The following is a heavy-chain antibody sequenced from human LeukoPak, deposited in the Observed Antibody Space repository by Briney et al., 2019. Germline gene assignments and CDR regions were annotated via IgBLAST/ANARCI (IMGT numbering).Heavy chain of an antibody. CDR1: GFTFSSYG. J-gene: IGHJ4*02. D-gene: IGHD6-6*01. V-gene: IGHV3-30*02. CDR3: ARFTAARPVY. CDR2: IRYDGSNK. Sequence: GGSLRLSCAASGFTFSSYGMHWVRQAPGKGLEWVAFIRYDGSNKYYADSVKGRFTISRDNSKNTLYLQMNSLRAEDTAVYYCARFTAARPVYWGQGALVTVSS.